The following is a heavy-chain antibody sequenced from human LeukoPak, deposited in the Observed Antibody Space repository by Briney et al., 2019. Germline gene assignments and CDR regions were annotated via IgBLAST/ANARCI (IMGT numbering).Heavy chain of an antibody. Sequence: ASVKVSCKASGYTFTSYDINWVRQATGQGLEWMGWMNPNSGITGYAQKFQGRVTMTRNTSISTAYMELSSLRSEDTAVYYCARGGYSSGWYSSELSPSYYFDYWGQGTLVTVSS. CDR1: GYTFTSYD. J-gene: IGHJ4*02. CDR3: ARGGYSSGWYSSELSPSYYFDY. CDR2: MNPNSGIT. D-gene: IGHD6-19*01. V-gene: IGHV1-8*01.